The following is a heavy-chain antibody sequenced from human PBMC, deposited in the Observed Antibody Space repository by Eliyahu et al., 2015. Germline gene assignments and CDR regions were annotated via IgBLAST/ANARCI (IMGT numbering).Heavy chain of an antibody. CDR3: AREGGISGPRWFDP. V-gene: IGHV1-69*06. CDR1: GGTXPSXT. Sequence: QVQLVQSGAEVKXPGSSVKVSCXASGGTXPSXTXXWVRQAPGQGLEWMGGIIPFFGTANYAQKFQGRVTITADKSTSTACMELSSLRSEDTAMYYCAREGGISGPRWFDPWGQGTLVTVSS. J-gene: IGHJ5*02. D-gene: IGHD2-15*01. CDR2: IIPFFGTA.